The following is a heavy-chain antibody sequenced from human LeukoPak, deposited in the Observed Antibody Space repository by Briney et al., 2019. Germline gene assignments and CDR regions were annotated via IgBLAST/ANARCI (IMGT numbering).Heavy chain of an antibody. CDR1: GYTFTSYG. CDR2: ISAYNGNT. J-gene: IGHJ4*02. D-gene: IGHD2-2*03. Sequence: ASVKVSCKASGYTFTSYGISWVRQAPGQGLEWMGRISAYNGNTNYAQKLQGRVTMTTDTSTSTAYMELRSLRSDDTAVYYCARVDIVVVPAAIDYWGQGTLVTVSS. CDR3: ARVDIVVVPAAIDY. V-gene: IGHV1-18*01.